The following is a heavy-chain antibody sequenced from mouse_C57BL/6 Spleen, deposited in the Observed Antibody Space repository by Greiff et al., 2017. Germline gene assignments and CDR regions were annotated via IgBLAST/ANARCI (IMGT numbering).Heavy chain of an antibody. D-gene: IGHD2-3*01. V-gene: IGHV1-26*01. CDR3: ARGLYDGYYDSWFAY. CDR2: INPNNGGT. Sequence: VQLQQSGPELVKPGASVKISCKASGYTFTDYYMNWVKQSHGKSLEWIGDINPNNGGTSYNQKFKGKATLTVDKSSSTAYMELRSLTSEDSAVYYCARGLYDGYYDSWFAYWGQGTLVTVSA. CDR1: GYTFTDYY. J-gene: IGHJ3*01.